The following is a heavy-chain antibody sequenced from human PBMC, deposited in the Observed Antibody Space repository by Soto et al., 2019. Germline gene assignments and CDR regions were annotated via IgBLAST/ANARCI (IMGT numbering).Heavy chain of an antibody. CDR1: GFIFNKAW. V-gene: IGHV3-53*04. Sequence: GGSLRLSCAASGFIFNKAWINWVRQAPGKGLEWVSVIYSGGSTYYADSVKGRFTISRHNSKNTLYLQMNSLRAEDTAVYYCARTPTTVDAFDIWGQGTMVTVSS. D-gene: IGHD4-17*01. CDR3: ARTPTTVDAFDI. CDR2: IYSGGST. J-gene: IGHJ3*02.